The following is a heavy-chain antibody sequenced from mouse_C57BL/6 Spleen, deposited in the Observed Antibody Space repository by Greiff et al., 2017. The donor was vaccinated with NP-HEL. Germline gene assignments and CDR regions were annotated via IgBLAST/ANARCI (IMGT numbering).Heavy chain of an antibody. D-gene: IGHD1-1*01. Sequence: EVMLVESGGGLVKPGGSLKLSCAASGFTFSSYAMSWVRQTPEKRLEWVATISDGGSYTYYPDNVKGRFTISRDNAKNNLYLQMSHLKSEDTAMYYCARTVVVYYFDYWGQGTTLTVSS. V-gene: IGHV5-4*03. CDR1: GFTFSSYA. CDR2: ISDGGSYT. CDR3: ARTVVVYYFDY. J-gene: IGHJ2*01.